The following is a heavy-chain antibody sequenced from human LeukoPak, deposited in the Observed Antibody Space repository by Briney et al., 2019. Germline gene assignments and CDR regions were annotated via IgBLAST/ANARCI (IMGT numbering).Heavy chain of an antibody. V-gene: IGHV5-51*01. CDR2: IYPGGSET. CDR1: GXSFSSYW. CDR3: ARASRDGYNQNFDH. J-gene: IGHJ4*02. Sequence: GESLKISCKGLGXSFSSYWNAWVRQRPGKGLEWMGIIYPGGSETRYDPSFQGQVTISADSSTSTAYLQWSSLRASDTAMYYCARASRDGYNQNFDHWGQGILVTVSS. D-gene: IGHD5-24*01.